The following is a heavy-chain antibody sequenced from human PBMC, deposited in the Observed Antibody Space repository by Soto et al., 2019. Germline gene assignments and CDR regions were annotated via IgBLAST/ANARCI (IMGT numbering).Heavy chain of an antibody. J-gene: IGHJ4*02. Sequence: ASVKVSWKASGYTFTGAYMHWVRQAPGQGLEWMGWINPNSGGTNYAQKFQGRVTMTRDTSISTAYMELSRLRSDDTAVYYCARAGTYYYDSSGYFGWGQGTLVTVSS. CDR3: ARAGTYYYDSSGYFG. CDR1: GYTFTGAY. D-gene: IGHD3-22*01. CDR2: INPNSGGT. V-gene: IGHV1-2*02.